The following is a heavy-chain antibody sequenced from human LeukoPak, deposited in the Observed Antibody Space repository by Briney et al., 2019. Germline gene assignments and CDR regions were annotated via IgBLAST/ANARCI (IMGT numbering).Heavy chain of an antibody. Sequence: ASVKVSCKASGYTFTSYGISWVRQAPGQGLEWMGWMNPNSGNTGYAQKFQGRVTMTRNTSISTAYMELSSLRSEDTAVYYCARALRKATGTTGKSFLAVGYWGQGTLVTVSS. CDR1: GYTFTSYG. CDR2: MNPNSGNT. V-gene: IGHV1-8*02. CDR3: ARALRKATGTTGKSFLAVGY. J-gene: IGHJ4*02. D-gene: IGHD1-1*01.